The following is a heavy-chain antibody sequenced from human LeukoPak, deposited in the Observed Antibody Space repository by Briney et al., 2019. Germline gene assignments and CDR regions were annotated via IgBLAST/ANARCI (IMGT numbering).Heavy chain of an antibody. CDR1: GGSFSGYY. CDR3: ARDRDTAMVTSDWYFDL. D-gene: IGHD5-18*01. V-gene: IGHV4-59*01. CDR2: IYYSGST. Sequence: SETLSLTCAVYGGSFSGYYWSWIRQPPGKGLEWIGYIYYSGSTNYNPSLKSRVTISVDTSKNQFSLKLSSVTAADTAVYYCARDRDTAMVTSDWYFDLWGRGTLVTVSS. J-gene: IGHJ2*01.